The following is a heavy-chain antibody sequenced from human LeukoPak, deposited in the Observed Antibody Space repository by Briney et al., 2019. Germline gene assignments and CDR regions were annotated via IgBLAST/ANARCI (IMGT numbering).Heavy chain of an antibody. D-gene: IGHD3-10*01. CDR1: GFTFSDYY. J-gene: IGHJ5*02. CDR2: ISSSSSYT. Sequence: PGGSLRLSCAASGFTFSDYYMSWIRQAPGKGLGWVSYISSSSSYTNYADSVKGRFTISRDNAKNSLYLQMNSLRAEDTAVYYCARDARTMVRGMALVRNWFDPWGQGTLVTVSS. CDR3: ARDARTMVRGMALVRNWFDP. V-gene: IGHV3-11*06.